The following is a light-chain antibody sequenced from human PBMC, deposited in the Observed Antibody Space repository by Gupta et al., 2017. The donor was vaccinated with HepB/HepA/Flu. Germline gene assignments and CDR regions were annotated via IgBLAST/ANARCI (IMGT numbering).Light chain of an antibody. CDR3: QQDYSYPLT. Sequence: AIRMTQSPSSFSASTGDRVTITCRASQGISSYLAWYQQKPGKAPKLLIYAASTLQSGVPSRCSGSGSGTDFTLTISCLQSEDFATYYWQQDYSYPLTFGGGTKVEIK. J-gene: IGKJ4*01. V-gene: IGKV1-8*01. CDR1: QGISSY. CDR2: AAS.